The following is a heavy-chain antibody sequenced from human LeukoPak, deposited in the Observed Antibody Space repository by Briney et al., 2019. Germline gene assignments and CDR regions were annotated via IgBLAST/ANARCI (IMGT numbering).Heavy chain of an antibody. Sequence: PGGSLRLSGVASXFIFSTYILNWVRQAPGKGLEWVGRIKSKTDGGTTDYAAPVKGRFTISRDDSKNTLYLQMNSLKTEDTAVYYCTTVRQWLSYFDYWGQGTLVTVSS. J-gene: IGHJ4*02. CDR2: IKSKTDGGTT. D-gene: IGHD6-19*01. CDR3: TTVRQWLSYFDY. CDR1: XFIFSTYI. V-gene: IGHV3-15*01.